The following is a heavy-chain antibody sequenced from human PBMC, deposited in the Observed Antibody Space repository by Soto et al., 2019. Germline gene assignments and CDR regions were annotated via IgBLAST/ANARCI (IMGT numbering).Heavy chain of an antibody. J-gene: IGHJ6*02. CDR3: ARGYYGMDV. Sequence: GGSLRLSCAASGFTFSSYSMNWVRQAPGKGLEWFSSISSSSSYVYYADSVKGRFTISXXXXXXSXYXQXXXLRAEDTAVYYCARGYYGMDVWGQGTTVTVSS. CDR2: ISSSSSYV. V-gene: IGHV3-21*01. CDR1: GFTFSSYS.